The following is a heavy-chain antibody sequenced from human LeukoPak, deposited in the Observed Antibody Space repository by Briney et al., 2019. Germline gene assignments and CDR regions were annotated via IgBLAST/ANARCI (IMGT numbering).Heavy chain of an antibody. CDR1: GFTFSSYA. CDR3: ARDPAPQYYDSRKTFDY. Sequence: PGGSLRLSCAASGFTFSSYAMHWVRQAPGKGLEWVAVISYDGSNKYYADSVKGRFTISRDNSKNTLYLQMNSLRAEDTAVYYCARDPAPQYYDSRKTFDYWGQGTLVTVSS. D-gene: IGHD3-22*01. J-gene: IGHJ4*02. V-gene: IGHV3-30-3*01. CDR2: ISYDGSNK.